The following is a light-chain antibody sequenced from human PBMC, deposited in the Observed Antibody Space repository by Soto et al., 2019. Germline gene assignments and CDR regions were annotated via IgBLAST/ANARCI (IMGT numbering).Light chain of an antibody. V-gene: IGKV3-20*01. Sequence: EIVLTQSPGTVSLSPGERATLSCRASQSVSSSSLAWYQQVPGQAPRLLIYGASSRATGIPDRFSGSGSGTDFTLTISRLEPEDFAVYYCQQYGSSPWTFGQGTKV. CDR1: QSVSSSS. CDR3: QQYGSSPWT. CDR2: GAS. J-gene: IGKJ1*01.